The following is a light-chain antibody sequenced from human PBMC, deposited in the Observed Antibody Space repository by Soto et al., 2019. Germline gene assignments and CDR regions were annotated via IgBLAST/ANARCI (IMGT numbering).Light chain of an antibody. V-gene: IGLV1-44*01. CDR2: NNN. CDR3: ATWEDSLNGVV. CDR1: GSNIATNT. J-gene: IGLJ3*02. Sequence: QSVLTQPPSASGTPGPGVTISCSGSGSNIATNTVNWYQQLPGTAPKLLIDNNNQRPSGVPDRFSGSKSGTSASLAISGLQSEDEADYYCATWEDSLNGVVFGGGTKLTVL.